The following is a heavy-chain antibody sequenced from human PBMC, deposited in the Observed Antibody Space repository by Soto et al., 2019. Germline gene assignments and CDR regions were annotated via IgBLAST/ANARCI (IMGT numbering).Heavy chain of an antibody. CDR1: GGSISSGNYY. J-gene: IGHJ4*02. CDR3: ATMGTPATGLYFFDY. Sequence: QVQLQESGPGLVKPSQTLSLTCTVSGGSISSGNYYWSWIRQPPGKGLGWIGFISYSGSTYYSTSLKSRVTISVDTPKSQFSLNLSFVTAADTAVYYCATMGTPATGLYFFDYWGQGSLVTVSS. CDR2: ISYSGST. V-gene: IGHV4-30-4*01. D-gene: IGHD2-15*01.